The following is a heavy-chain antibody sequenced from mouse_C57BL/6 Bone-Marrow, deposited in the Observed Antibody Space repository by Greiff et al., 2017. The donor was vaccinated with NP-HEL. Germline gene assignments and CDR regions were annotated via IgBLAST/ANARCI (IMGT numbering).Heavy chain of an antibody. D-gene: IGHD1-1*01. Sequence: QVTLKESGPGILQPSQTLSLTCSFSGFSLSTFGMGVGWIRQPSGKGLEWLAHIWWDDDKYYNPALKSRLTISKDTSKNQVFLKIANVDTADTATYYCARGDYYGSSPYAMDYWGQGTSVTVSS. CDR2: IWWDDDK. V-gene: IGHV8-8*01. CDR1: GFSLSTFGMG. J-gene: IGHJ4*01. CDR3: ARGDYYGSSPYAMDY.